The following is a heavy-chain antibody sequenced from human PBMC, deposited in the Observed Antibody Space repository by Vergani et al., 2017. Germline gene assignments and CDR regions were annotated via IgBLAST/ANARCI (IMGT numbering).Heavy chain of an antibody. J-gene: IGHJ6*02. CDR1: GFTFSSYW. D-gene: IGHD3-22*01. V-gene: IGHV3-21*05. CDR3: ARARYYYDSSGYYYRWYYYYGMDV. CDR2: ISSSSSYT. Sequence: EVQLVESGGGLVQPGGSLRLSCAASGFTFSSYWMTWVRQAPGKGLEWVSYISSSSSYTNYADSVKGRFTISRDNAKNSLYLQMNSLRAEDTAVYYCARARYYYDSSGYYYRWYYYYGMDVWGQGTTVTVSS.